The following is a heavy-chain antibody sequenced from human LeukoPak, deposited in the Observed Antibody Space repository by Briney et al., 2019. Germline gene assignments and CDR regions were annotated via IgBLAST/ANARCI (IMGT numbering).Heavy chain of an antibody. CDR3: ARPYSYDSSGYVEDY. Sequence: SETLSLTCTVSGGSISSSSYYWGWIRQPPGKGLEWIGSIYYSGSTYYNPSLKSRVTISVDTSKNQFSLKLSSVTAADTAVYYCARPYSYDSSGYVEDYWGQGTLVTVSS. CDR2: IYYSGST. D-gene: IGHD3-22*01. V-gene: IGHV4-39*01. CDR1: GGSISSSSYY. J-gene: IGHJ4*02.